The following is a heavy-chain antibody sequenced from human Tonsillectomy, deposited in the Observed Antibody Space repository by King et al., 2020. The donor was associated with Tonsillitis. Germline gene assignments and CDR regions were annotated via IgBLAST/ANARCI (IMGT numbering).Heavy chain of an antibody. CDR2: IRSKVYGGTT. V-gene: IGHV3-49*03. Sequence: VQLVESGGGLVQPGRSLRLSCTASGFAFGDYAMNWFRQAPGKGLEWVGFIRSKVYGGTTDYAASVKGRFTISRDDSKTIAYLQLNSLKTEDTAVYYCPLSLYADYYDSVTSPPFDYWGPGPLVTVSS. CDR3: PLSLYADYYDSVTSPPFDY. D-gene: IGHD3-10*01. J-gene: IGHJ4*02. CDR1: GFAFGDYA.